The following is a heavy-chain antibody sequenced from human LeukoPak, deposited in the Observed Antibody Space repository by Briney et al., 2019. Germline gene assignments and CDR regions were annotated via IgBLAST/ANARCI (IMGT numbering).Heavy chain of an antibody. CDR3: ARGGRRIAARQRGIWFDP. CDR1: GYTFTSYD. V-gene: IGHV1-8*01. D-gene: IGHD6-6*01. CDR2: MNPNSGNT. J-gene: IGHJ5*02. Sequence: ASVKVSCKASGYTFTSYDINWVRQATGQGLEWMGWMNPNSGNTGYAQKFQGRVTMTRNTSISTAYMELSSLRSEDTAVYYCARGGRRIAARQRGIWFDPWGQGTLVTVSS.